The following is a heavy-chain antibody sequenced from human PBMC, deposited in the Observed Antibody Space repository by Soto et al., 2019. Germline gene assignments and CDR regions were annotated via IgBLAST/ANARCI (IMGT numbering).Heavy chain of an antibody. D-gene: IGHD4-17*01. Sequence: SETLSLTCTVSGGSISSYYWSWIRQPPGKGLEWIGYIYYSGSTNYNPSLKSRVTISVDTSKNQFSLKLSSVTAADTAVYYCASAVTKDEVDVWGKGTTVTVSS. J-gene: IGHJ6*04. CDR2: IYYSGST. CDR1: GGSISSYY. CDR3: ASAVTKDEVDV. V-gene: IGHV4-59*01.